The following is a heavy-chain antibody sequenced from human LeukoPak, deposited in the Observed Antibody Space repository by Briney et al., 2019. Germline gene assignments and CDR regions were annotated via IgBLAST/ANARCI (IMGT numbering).Heavy chain of an antibody. CDR1: GDSVTSGSYY. CDR2: IYYSGNT. CDR3: ARGTQEYDSSGYYYDY. J-gene: IGHJ4*02. D-gene: IGHD3-22*01. V-gene: IGHV4-61*01. Sequence: PSETLSLTCTVSGDSVTSGSYYWSWIRQPPGKGLEWIGYIYYSGNTNYNPSLKSRVIILVDTSKNQFSLKLSSVTAADTAVYYCARGTQEYDSSGYYYDYWGQGTLVTVSS.